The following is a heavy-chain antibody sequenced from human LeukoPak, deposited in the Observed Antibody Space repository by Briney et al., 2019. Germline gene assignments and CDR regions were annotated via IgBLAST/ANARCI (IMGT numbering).Heavy chain of an antibody. CDR1: GGTFSSYA. CDR2: IIPIFGTA. Sequence: SVKVTCKASGGTFSSYAISWVRQAPGQGLEWMGGIIPIFGTANYAQKFQGRVTITADESTSTAYMELSSLRSEDTAVYYCVVPAARGRFDPWGQGTLVTVSS. CDR3: VVPAARGRFDP. D-gene: IGHD2-2*01. J-gene: IGHJ5*02. V-gene: IGHV1-69*13.